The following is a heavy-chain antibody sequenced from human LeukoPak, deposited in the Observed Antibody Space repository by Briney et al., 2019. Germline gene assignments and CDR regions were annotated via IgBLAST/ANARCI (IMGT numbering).Heavy chain of an antibody. D-gene: IGHD3-22*01. CDR3: ARGRYYYDSSGYYYDNWFDP. Sequence: PSETLSLTCTVAGGSISSYYWSWIRPPPRKGLEYIGFIYYXXTTKYNPSLKSRATISVDTSKNQFSLKLTSVTAADTAVYYCARGRYYYDSSGYYYDNWFDPWGQGTLVTVSS. CDR1: GGSISSYY. V-gene: IGHV4-59*01. CDR2: IYYXXTT. J-gene: IGHJ5*02.